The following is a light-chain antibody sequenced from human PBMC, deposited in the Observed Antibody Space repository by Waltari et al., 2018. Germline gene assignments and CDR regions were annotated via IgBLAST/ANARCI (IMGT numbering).Light chain of an antibody. CDR1: SSNIGGNI. CDR3: VAWDDTLSGMV. J-gene: IGLJ3*02. V-gene: IGLV1-44*01. CDR2: SNG. Sequence: QYVLTQSPSASGNPGQRVTISCSGSSSNIGGNIVNWYRHVPGTAPKLLIHSNGLRPSGVPDRFSGSKSGTSASLAISGLQSEDEADYYCVAWDDTLSGMVFGGGTKLTVL.